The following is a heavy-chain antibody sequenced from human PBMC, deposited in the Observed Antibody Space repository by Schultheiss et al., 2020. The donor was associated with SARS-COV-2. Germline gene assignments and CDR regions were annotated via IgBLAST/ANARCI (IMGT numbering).Heavy chain of an antibody. CDR3: ARDLGYSYGSEA. CDR1: GGSISSYY. D-gene: IGHD5-18*01. CDR2: IYYSGST. J-gene: IGHJ5*02. V-gene: IGHV4-59*01. Sequence: GSLRLSCTVSGGSISSYYWSWIRQPPGKGLEWIGYIYYSGSTNYNPSLKSRVTISVDTSKNQFSLKLSSVTAADTAVYYCARDLGYSYGSEAWGQGTLVTVSS.